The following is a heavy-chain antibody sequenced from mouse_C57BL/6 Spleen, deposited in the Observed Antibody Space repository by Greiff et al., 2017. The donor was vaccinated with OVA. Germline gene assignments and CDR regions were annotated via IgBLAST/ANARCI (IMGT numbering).Heavy chain of an antibody. CDR1: GYSITSGYY. Sequence: EVQLVESGPGLVKPSQSLSLTCSVTGYSITSGYYWNWIRQFPGNKLEWMGYISYDGSNNYNPSLKNRISITRDTSKNQFFLKLNSVTTEDTATYYCAREVTTRGFDYWGQGTTLTVSS. V-gene: IGHV3-6*01. D-gene: IGHD2-2*01. CDR3: AREVTTRGFDY. CDR2: ISYDGSN. J-gene: IGHJ2*01.